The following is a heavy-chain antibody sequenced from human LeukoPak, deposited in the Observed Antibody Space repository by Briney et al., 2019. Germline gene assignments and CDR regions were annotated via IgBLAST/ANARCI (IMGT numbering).Heavy chain of an antibody. CDR3: ARENDRYGRIDY. V-gene: IGHV4-59*01. J-gene: IGHJ4*02. CDR2: VSYSGST. CDR1: GGSINSYY. D-gene: IGHD5-18*01. Sequence: SETLSLTCTVSGGSINSYYWSWVRQPPGKGLEWIGYVSYSGSTDYNPSLKSRVIISIDTSKNQFSLRLSSVTAADTAVYYCARENDRYGRIDYWGQGTQVTVSS.